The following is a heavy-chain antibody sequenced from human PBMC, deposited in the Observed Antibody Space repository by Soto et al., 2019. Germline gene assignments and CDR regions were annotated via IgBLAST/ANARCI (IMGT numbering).Heavy chain of an antibody. J-gene: IGHJ4*02. Sequence: SETLSLTCTVSGGSISSGGYYWSWIRQHPGKGLEWIGYIYYSESTYYNPSLKSRVTISVDTSKNQFSLKLSSVTAADTAVYYCARVNRGWELLAINYWGQGTLVTSPQ. CDR3: ARVNRGWELLAINY. D-gene: IGHD1-26*01. CDR2: IYYSEST. CDR1: GGSISSGGYY. V-gene: IGHV4-31*03.